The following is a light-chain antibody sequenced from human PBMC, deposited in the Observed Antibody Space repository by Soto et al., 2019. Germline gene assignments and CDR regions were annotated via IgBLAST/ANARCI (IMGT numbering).Light chain of an antibody. J-gene: IGLJ1*01. CDR1: SSEVGSYNL. Sequence: QSVLTQPAAVSGSPGQSITISCTGTSSEVGSYNLVSWYQQHPGKAPKFMIYEDNKRPSGVSNRFSGSKSGNTASLTISGLQAEDEADYYCCSYAGSSTPYVFGSGTRSPS. CDR2: EDN. V-gene: IGLV2-23*01. CDR3: CSYAGSSTPYV.